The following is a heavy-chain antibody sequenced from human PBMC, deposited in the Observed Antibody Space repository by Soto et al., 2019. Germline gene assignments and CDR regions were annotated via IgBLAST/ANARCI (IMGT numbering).Heavy chain of an antibody. Sequence: GASVKVSCKASGYTFTGYYMHWVRQAPGQGLEWMGWINPNSGGTNYAQKFQGWVTMTRDTSISTAYMELSRLRSDDTAVYYCARGQYSSSWYFDYWGQGTLVTAPQ. J-gene: IGHJ4*02. CDR2: INPNSGGT. D-gene: IGHD6-13*01. CDR1: GYTFTGYY. V-gene: IGHV1-2*04. CDR3: ARGQYSSSWYFDY.